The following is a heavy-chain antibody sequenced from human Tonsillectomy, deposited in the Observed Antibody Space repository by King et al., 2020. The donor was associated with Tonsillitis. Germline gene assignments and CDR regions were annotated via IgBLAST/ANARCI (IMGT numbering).Heavy chain of an antibody. V-gene: IGHV3-33*05. CDR3: NTGLGKPFDY. D-gene: IGHD7-27*01. CDR1: GFTFSSYG. J-gene: IGHJ4*02. CDR2: ISYDGSNK. Sequence: VQLVESGGGVVQPGRSLRLSCAASGFTFSSYGMHWVRQAPGKGLEWVAVISYDGSNKYYADSVKGRFTISRDNSKNTLYLQMNSLRAEDTAVYYCNTGLGKPFDYWGQGTLVTVSS.